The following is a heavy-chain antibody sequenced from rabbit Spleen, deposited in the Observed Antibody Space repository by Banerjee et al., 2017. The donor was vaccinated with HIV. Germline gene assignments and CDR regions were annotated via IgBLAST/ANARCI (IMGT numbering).Heavy chain of an antibody. CDR1: GFSFSSSYD. CDR2: IDAGSSGST. Sequence: QEQLVESGGGLVKPEGSLTLTCKASGFSFSSSYDMCWVRQAPGKGLEWIACIDAGSSGSTAYASWAKGRFTISKISSTTVTLQMTSLTAADTATYFCTRDAETRDSRAYFNLWGPGTLVTVS. V-gene: IGHV1S45*01. D-gene: IGHD4-1*01. J-gene: IGHJ4*01. CDR3: TRDAETRDSRAYFNL.